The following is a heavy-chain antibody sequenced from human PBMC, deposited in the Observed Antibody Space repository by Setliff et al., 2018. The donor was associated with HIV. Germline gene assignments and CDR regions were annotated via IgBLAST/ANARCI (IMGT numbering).Heavy chain of an antibody. CDR2: MSTSGSS. D-gene: IGHD3-16*01. V-gene: IGHV4-39*07. Sequence: SETLSLTCTVSGGSISSDPYYWGWIRQPPGKGLEWIGSMSTSGSSFYDPSLKSRVTISVEPSKNQFSLQLSSVTAAHPAVYYCASPLSSYGPLAYWGQGTLVTVSS. J-gene: IGHJ4*02. CDR1: GGSISSDPYY. CDR3: ASPLSSYGPLAY.